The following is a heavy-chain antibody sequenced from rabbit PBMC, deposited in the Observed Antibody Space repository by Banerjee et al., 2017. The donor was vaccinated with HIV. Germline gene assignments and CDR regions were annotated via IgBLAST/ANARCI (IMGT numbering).Heavy chain of an antibody. CDR3: ARGTGGAGDGLNL. CDR1: GFSFSTSYY. CDR2: IYTGRGST. J-gene: IGHJ4*01. D-gene: IGHD4-2*01. Sequence: QEQLVESGGGLVQPEGSLTLTCTASGFSFSTSYYMCWVRQAPGKGLEWIAGIYTGRGSTYYASWAKGRFTISKTSSPTVTLQMTSLTAADTATYFCARGTGGAGDGLNLWGQGTLVTVS. V-gene: IGHV1S45*01.